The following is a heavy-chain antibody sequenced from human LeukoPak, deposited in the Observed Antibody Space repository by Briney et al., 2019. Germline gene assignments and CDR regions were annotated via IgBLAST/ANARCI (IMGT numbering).Heavy chain of an antibody. J-gene: IGHJ4*02. Sequence: SETLSLTCTVSGGSISSYYWSWIRQPPGKGLEWIGYIHDSGSTNYNPSPKSRVTISVDTSKNRFSLKLSSVTAADTAVYYCARDRREQYCSGGSCYSALGFFDYWGQGTLVTVSS. CDR1: GGSISSYY. V-gene: IGHV4-59*01. D-gene: IGHD2-15*01. CDR3: ARDRREQYCSGGSCYSALGFFDY. CDR2: IHDSGST.